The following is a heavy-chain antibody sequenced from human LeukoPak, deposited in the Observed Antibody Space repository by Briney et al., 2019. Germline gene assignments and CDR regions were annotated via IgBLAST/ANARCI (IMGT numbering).Heavy chain of an antibody. Sequence: SETLSLTCTVSGGSISSSSYYWGWIRQPPGKGLEWIGSIYYSGSTYYNPPLKSRVTISVDTSKNQFSLKLSSVTAADTAVYYCARRSTRFFDYWGQGTLVTVSS. CDR2: IYYSGST. D-gene: IGHD1-26*01. V-gene: IGHV4-39*01. CDR3: ARRSTRFFDY. CDR1: GGSISSSSYY. J-gene: IGHJ4*02.